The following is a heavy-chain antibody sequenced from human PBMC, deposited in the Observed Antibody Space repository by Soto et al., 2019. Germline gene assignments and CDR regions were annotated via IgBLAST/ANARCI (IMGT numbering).Heavy chain of an antibody. Sequence: SETLSLTCTVSGGSISSGDYYLNCMRERPWNGLEWIGYIYYSGSTYYNPSLKSRVTISVDTSKNQFSLKLSSVTAADTTVYSCARGILVVPAATNWFDPWGQGTLVTVSS. CDR1: GGSISSGDYY. V-gene: IGHV4-30-4*01. D-gene: IGHD2-2*01. J-gene: IGHJ5*02. CDR2: IYYSGST. CDR3: ARGILVVPAATNWFDP.